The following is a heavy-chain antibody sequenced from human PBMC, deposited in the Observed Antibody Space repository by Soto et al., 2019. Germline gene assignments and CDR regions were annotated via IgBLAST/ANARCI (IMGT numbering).Heavy chain of an antibody. CDR2: VSPENRNA. CDR1: GYTCTEYD. V-gene: IGHV1-8*01. D-gene: IGHD1-1*01. J-gene: IGHJ4*02. CDR3: EVTTGF. Sequence: QVQVVQSRAEVKKPGASVKVSCKTSGYTCTEYDLNWVRQAPGQGLEYMGWVSPENRNAGYAPQFRGRVSMTTDTSISTAYLELTNLTYEDTAVYYCEVTTGFWGQGPMVTVSS.